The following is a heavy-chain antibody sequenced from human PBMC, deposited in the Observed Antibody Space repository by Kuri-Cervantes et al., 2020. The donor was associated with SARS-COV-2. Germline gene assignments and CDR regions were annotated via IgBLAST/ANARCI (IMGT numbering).Heavy chain of an antibody. CDR3: TRDDFWSGYLNY. Sequence: GGSLRLSCEVSGFLFSASAIHWVRQAPGKGLEWVGFIRSKAYGGTTEYAASVKGRFTISRDDSKSIAYLQMNSLKTEDTAVYYCTRDDFWSGYLNYWGQGTLVTVSS. J-gene: IGHJ4*02. CDR1: GFLFSASA. V-gene: IGHV3-49*04. CDR2: IRSKAYGGTT. D-gene: IGHD3-3*01.